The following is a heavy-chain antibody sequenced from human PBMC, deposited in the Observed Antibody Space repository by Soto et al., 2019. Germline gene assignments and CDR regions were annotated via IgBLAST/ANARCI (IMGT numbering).Heavy chain of an antibody. CDR3: AKVKGIAAAGTVRGFYYYYGMDV. CDR1: GFTFSSYA. V-gene: IGHV3-23*01. D-gene: IGHD6-13*01. J-gene: IGHJ6*02. CDR2: ISGSGGST. Sequence: GESLKISCAASGFTFSSYAMSWVRQAPGKGLEWVSAISGSGGSTYYADSVKGRFTISRDNSKNTLYLQMNSLRAEDTAVYYCAKVKGIAAAGTVRGFYYYYGMDVWGQGTTVTVSS.